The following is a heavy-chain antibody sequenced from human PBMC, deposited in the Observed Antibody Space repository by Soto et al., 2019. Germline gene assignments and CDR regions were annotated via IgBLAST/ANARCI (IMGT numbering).Heavy chain of an antibody. Sequence: QVQLQESGPGLVKPSQTLSLTCTVSGGSISSGGYYWSWIRQHPGKGLEWIGYIYYSGSTYYNPSLKSRVTISVDTSKNQFSLKLSSVTAADTAVYYCAREVPCYGDYVCGAFDIWGQGTMVTVSS. CDR3: AREVPCYGDYVCGAFDI. CDR2: IYYSGST. CDR1: GGSISSGGYY. V-gene: IGHV4-31*03. D-gene: IGHD4-17*01. J-gene: IGHJ3*02.